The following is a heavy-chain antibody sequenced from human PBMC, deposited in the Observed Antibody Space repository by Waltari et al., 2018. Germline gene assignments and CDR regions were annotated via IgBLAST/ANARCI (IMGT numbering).Heavy chain of an antibody. CDR2: SSGDGGDST. V-gene: IGHV3-23*01. J-gene: IGHJ3*02. Sequence: EVQVLESGGGLVQPGGSLRLSCAASGFTFSNYAMSWVRQAPGKGLEGVSGSSGDGGDSTYYADSVKGRFTISRDNSKSTLYLQMNSLRAEDTAVYYCAKFPSDMWGQGTMVTVSS. CDR1: GFTFSNYA. CDR3: AKFPSDM.